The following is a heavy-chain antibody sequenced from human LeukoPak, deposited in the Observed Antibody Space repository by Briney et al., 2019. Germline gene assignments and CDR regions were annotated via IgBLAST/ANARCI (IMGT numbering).Heavy chain of an antibody. CDR3: TTVVGNY. J-gene: IGHJ4*02. D-gene: IGHD1-26*01. V-gene: IGHV3-15*01. Sequence: GGSLRLSCAASGFTFSNAWMSWVRQAPGKGLEWVGRTKSKTDGGTTDYAAPVKGRFTISRDDSKNTLYLQMNSLKTEDTAVYYCTTVVGNYWGQGTLVTVSS. CDR2: TKSKTDGGTT. CDR1: GFTFSNAW.